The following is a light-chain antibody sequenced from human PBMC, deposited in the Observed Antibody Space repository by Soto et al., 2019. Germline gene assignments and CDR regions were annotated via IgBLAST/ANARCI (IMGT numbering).Light chain of an antibody. J-gene: IGKJ4*01. CDR3: QQRSNWPLT. V-gene: IGKV3-11*01. Sequence: EIVLTQSPATLSLSPGERATLSCRASQSVSSKLAWYQQQPGQAPRLLIYDASNRATGIADRFSGSGAGTDFTLTISSLETEDIGVYYCQQRSNWPLTFGGGTKVEIK. CDR1: QSVSSK. CDR2: DAS.